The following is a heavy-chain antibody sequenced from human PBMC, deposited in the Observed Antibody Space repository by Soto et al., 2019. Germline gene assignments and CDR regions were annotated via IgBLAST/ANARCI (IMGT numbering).Heavy chain of an antibody. CDR3: ARDKSGYAYFDY. CDR1: GGTFSSYT. J-gene: IGHJ4*02. Sequence: QVQLVQSGAEVKKPGSSVKVSCKASGGTFSSYTISWVRQAPGQGLEWMGRIIPILGIANYAQKFQGRVTITSDKSTSTAYMELSSLRSEDTAVYYCARDKSGYAYFDYWGQGTLVTVSS. CDR2: IIPILGIA. D-gene: IGHD5-12*01. V-gene: IGHV1-69*08.